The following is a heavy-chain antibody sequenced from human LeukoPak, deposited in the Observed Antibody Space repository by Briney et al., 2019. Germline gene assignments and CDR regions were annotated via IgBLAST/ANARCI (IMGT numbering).Heavy chain of an antibody. CDR3: ATGIQLWLGAFDI. CDR2: FDPEDGET. J-gene: IGHJ3*02. V-gene: IGHV1-24*01. D-gene: IGHD5-18*01. Sequence: ASVKVSCKVSGYILSELSMHWVRQAPGKGLEWMGGFDPEDGETIYAQTLQGRVTMTEDTSTDTAYMEVSSLRSEDMAVYFCATGIQLWLGAFDIWGQGTMVTVSS. CDR1: GYILSELS.